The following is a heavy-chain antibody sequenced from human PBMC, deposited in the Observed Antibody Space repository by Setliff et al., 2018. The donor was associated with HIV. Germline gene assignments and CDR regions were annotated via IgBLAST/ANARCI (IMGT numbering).Heavy chain of an antibody. CDR1: GYRFIGHY. CDR3: ARQDIPTGYYLFDY. D-gene: IGHD3-9*01. CDR2: INPETGDP. Sequence: ASVKVSCKTSGYRFIGHYLHWVRLAPGQGPEWVGWINPETGDPNYAQKFRGRVLMTRDTSITTAFLHVAKLTSDDTALYYCARQDIPTGYYLFDYWGQGTQVTVSS. J-gene: IGHJ4*02. V-gene: IGHV1-2*02.